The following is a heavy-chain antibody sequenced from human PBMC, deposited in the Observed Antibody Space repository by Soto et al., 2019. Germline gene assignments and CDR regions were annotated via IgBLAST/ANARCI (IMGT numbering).Heavy chain of an antibody. Sequence: PGGSLRLSCAASGFTFISYGMHWVRQAPGKGLEWVAVIWYDGSNKYYADSVKGRFTISRDNSKNTLYLQMNSLRAEDTAVYYCARDRKWILNWFDPWGQGTLVTVSS. CDR3: ARDRKWILNWFDP. J-gene: IGHJ5*02. D-gene: IGHD5-18*01. V-gene: IGHV3-33*01. CDR2: IWYDGSNK. CDR1: GFTFISYG.